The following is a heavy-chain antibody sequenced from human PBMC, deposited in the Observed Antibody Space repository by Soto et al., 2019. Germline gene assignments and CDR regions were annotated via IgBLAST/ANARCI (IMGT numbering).Heavy chain of an antibody. Sequence: QVQLVESGGGVVQPGRSLRLSCAASGFTFSTYAMLWVRQAPGKGLEWVAVMPHDGSNESYADSVKGRFTVSRDNSKNTLYLQMNTLRTEDTAVYYCARDQVGYRSFIYYYGMDVWGQGTTVTVSS. D-gene: IGHD5-18*01. CDR1: GFTFSTYA. CDR2: MPHDGSNE. V-gene: IGHV3-30-3*01. J-gene: IGHJ6*02. CDR3: ARDQVGYRSFIYYYGMDV.